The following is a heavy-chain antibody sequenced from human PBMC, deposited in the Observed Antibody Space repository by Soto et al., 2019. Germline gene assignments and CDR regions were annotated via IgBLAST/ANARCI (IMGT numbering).Heavy chain of an antibody. J-gene: IGHJ6*02. CDR3: ARRAPRRLSGMDX. Sequence: SDTLSLTFTVSGGSISSISYYWGWIRQPPGKGLEWIGSIYYSGSTYYNPSLKSRVTISVDTSKNQFSLKLSSVTAADTAVYYCARRAPRRLSGMDXWGQGTTVTVS. CDR2: IYYSGST. V-gene: IGHV4-39*01. CDR1: GGSISSISYY.